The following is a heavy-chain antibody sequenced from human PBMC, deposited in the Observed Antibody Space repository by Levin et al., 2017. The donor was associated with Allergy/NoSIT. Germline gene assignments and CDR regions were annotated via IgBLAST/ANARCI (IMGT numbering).Heavy chain of an antibody. CDR2: IYSGGST. D-gene: IGHD5-24*01. CDR1: GFTVSNNY. V-gene: IGHV3-53*01. CDR3: ARDGTRRDDAFDI. J-gene: IGHJ3*02. Sequence: GESLKISCAASGFTVSNNYMSWVRQPPGKGLEWVSVIYSGGSTFYADSVKGRFTISRDNSKNTLYLQMNSLRVEDTAVYYCARDGTRRDDAFDIWGQGTMVTVSS.